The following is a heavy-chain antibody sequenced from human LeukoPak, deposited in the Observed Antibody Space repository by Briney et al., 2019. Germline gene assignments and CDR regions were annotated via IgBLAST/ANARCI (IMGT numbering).Heavy chain of an antibody. CDR2: INHSGST. Sequence: SETLSLTCAVYGGSFSGYYWSWIRQPPGKGLEWIGEINHSGSTNYNPSLKSRVTISVDTSKNQFSLKLSSVTAADTAVYYCARRARMKWLVREGWFDPWGQGTLVTVSS. J-gene: IGHJ5*02. D-gene: IGHD6-19*01. CDR1: GGSFSGYY. CDR3: ARRARMKWLVREGWFDP. V-gene: IGHV4-34*01.